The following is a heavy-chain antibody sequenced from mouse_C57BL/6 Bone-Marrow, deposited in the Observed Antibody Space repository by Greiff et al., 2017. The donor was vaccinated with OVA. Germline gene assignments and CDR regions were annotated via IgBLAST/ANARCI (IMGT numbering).Heavy chain of an antibody. J-gene: IGHJ3*01. V-gene: IGHV1-69*01. D-gene: IGHD2-5*01. CDR1: GYTFTSYW. CDR3: AREENYSNPAWFAY. CDR2: IDPSDSYT. Sequence: QVQLQQPGAELVMPGASVKLSCKASGYTFTSYWMHWVKQRPGQGLEWIGEIDPSDSYTNYNQKFKGKSTLTVDKSSSTAYMQLSSLSSEDSAVYYCAREENYSNPAWFAYWGQGTLVTVSA.